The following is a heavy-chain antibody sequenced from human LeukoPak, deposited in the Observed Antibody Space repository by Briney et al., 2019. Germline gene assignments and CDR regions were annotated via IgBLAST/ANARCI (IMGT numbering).Heavy chain of an antibody. CDR3: ARDSSSEVYSRSSDYYYGMDV. CDR1: GFTFSSYS. Sequence: PGGSLRLSCAASGFTFSSYSMNWVRQAPGKGLEWVSSISSSSIYIFYAGSVKGRFTISRDNAKNSLYLQMNSLRADDTAVYYCARDSSSEVYSRSSDYYYGMDVWGQGTTVTVSS. CDR2: ISSSSIYI. J-gene: IGHJ6*02. D-gene: IGHD6-6*01. V-gene: IGHV3-21*01.